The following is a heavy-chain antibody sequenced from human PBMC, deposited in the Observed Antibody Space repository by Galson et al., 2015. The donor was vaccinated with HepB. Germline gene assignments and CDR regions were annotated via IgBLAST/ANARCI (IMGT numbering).Heavy chain of an antibody. V-gene: IGHV3-30*04. D-gene: IGHD2-15*01. Sequence: SLRLSCAASGFTFSSYAMHWVRQAPGKGLEWVAVISYDGSNKYYADSVKGRFTISRDNSKNTLYLQMNSLRAEDTAVYYCARDRRSVVAVAATFVSSSGDYWGQGTLVTVSS. CDR3: ARDRRSVVAVAATFVSSSGDY. CDR2: ISYDGSNK. CDR1: GFTFSSYA. J-gene: IGHJ4*02.